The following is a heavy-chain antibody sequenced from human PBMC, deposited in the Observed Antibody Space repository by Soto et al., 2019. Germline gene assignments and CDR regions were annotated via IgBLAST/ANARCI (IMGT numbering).Heavy chain of an antibody. CDR2: IYYSGST. CDR3: ARVVITFGGVTLGYYYYYYMDV. V-gene: IGHV4-31*03. D-gene: IGHD3-16*01. Sequence: QVQLQESGPGLVKPSQTLSLTCTVSGGSISSGGYYWSWIRQHPGKGLEWIGYIYYSGSTYYNPSLKSRVTISVDTSKNQFSLKLSSVTAADTAVYYCARVVITFGGVTLGYYYYYYMDVWGKGTTVTVSS. J-gene: IGHJ6*03. CDR1: GGSISSGGYY.